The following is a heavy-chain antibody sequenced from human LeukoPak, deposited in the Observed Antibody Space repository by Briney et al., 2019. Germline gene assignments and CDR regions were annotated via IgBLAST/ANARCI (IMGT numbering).Heavy chain of an antibody. CDR1: GGSISSYY. CDR3: AREASSYPNWYFDL. Sequence: PSETLSLTCTVSGGSISSYYWSWIRQPAGKGLEWIGRIYTSGSTNYDPSLKSRVTMSVDTSKNQFSLKLSSVTAADTAVYYCAREASSYPNWYFDLWGRGTLVTVSS. D-gene: IGHD6-6*01. J-gene: IGHJ2*01. V-gene: IGHV4-4*07. CDR2: IYTSGST.